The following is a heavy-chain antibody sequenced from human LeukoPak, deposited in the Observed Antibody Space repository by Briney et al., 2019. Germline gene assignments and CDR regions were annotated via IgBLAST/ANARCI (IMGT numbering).Heavy chain of an antibody. V-gene: IGHV1-46*01. Sequence: ASVKVSCKASGYTFTSYYMHWVRQAPGQGLEWMGIINPSGGSTSYAQKFQGRVTMTRDTSTSTVYMELSSPRSEDTAVYYCARVGSGVYGGNYFDYWGQGTLVTVSS. CDR3: ARVGSGVYGGNYFDY. CDR2: INPSGGST. J-gene: IGHJ4*02. D-gene: IGHD3-10*01. CDR1: GYTFTSYY.